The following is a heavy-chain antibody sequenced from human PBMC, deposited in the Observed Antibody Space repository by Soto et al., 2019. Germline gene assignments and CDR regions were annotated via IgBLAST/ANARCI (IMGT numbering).Heavy chain of an antibody. V-gene: IGHV5-10-1*01. Sequence: GESLKISCKGSGYRITSYWISWVRQMPGKGLEWMGRIDPSDSYTNYSPSFQGHVTISADKSISTAYLQWSSLKASDTAMYYCARQYKAGYYYYGMDVWGQGTTVTVSS. CDR2: IDPSDSYT. CDR1: GYRITSYW. D-gene: IGHD1-20*01. J-gene: IGHJ6*02. CDR3: ARQYKAGYYYYGMDV.